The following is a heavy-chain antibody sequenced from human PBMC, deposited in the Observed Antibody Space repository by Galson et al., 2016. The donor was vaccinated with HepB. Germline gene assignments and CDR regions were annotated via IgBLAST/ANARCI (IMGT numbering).Heavy chain of an antibody. Sequence: SVKVSCKVSGYTLTELSMHWVRQAPGKGHEGLGGFDPDDGGTIYAQEFLGRLTMTDDTSTDTAYMGLSSLRSEDTAVYYCAAELITIIRDALDYWGQGPPVTVSS. V-gene: IGHV1-24*01. CDR1: GYTLTELS. CDR2: FDPDDGGT. CDR3: AAELITIIRDALDY. J-gene: IGHJ4*02. D-gene: IGHD3-10*01.